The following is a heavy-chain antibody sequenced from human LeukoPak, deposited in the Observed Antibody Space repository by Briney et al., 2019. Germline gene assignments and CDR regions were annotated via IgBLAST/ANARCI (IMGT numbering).Heavy chain of an antibody. V-gene: IGHV4-61*08. J-gene: IGHJ6*02. CDR1: GGSISSGDYY. D-gene: IGHD3-10*01. Sequence: PSETLSLTCTVSGGSISSGDYYWSWIRQPPGKGLEWIGYIYYSGGTNYNPSLKSRVTISVDTSKNQFSLKLSSVTAADTAVYYCASERFEAYYYYYGMDVWGQGTTVTVSS. CDR2: IYYSGGT. CDR3: ASERFEAYYYYYGMDV.